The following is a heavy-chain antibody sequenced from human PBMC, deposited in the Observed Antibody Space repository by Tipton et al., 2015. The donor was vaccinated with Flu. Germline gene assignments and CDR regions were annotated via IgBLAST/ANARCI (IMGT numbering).Heavy chain of an antibody. CDR3: ARGYDYVWGSYRYTNKGYAFDI. CDR2: INHSGST. Sequence: GLVKPSETLSLTCAVYGGSFSGYYWSWIRQPPGKGLEWIGEINHSGSTNYNPSLKSRVTISVDPSKNQFSLKLSSVTAADTAVYYCARGYDYVWGSYRYTNKGYAFDIWGQGTMVTVSS. D-gene: IGHD3-16*02. CDR1: GGSFSGYY. J-gene: IGHJ3*02. V-gene: IGHV4-34*01.